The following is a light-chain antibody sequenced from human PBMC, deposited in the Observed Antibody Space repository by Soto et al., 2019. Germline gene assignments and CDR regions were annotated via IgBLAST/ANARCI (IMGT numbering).Light chain of an antibody. CDR3: LQYNTFRT. CDR1: QSISSC. CDR2: DVS. J-gene: IGKJ1*01. Sequence: DIQITESPATVSGSVGDGVARTCRASQSISSCLAWYQQKPGKAPKSLIYDVSSLHPGVPSRFSGSGSETDFTLTINSLQPDDFATYYCLQYNTFRTFGQGTKVDIK. V-gene: IGKV1-5*01.